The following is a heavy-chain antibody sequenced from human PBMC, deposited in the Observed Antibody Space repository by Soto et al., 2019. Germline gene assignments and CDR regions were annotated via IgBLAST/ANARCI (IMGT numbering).Heavy chain of an antibody. D-gene: IGHD3-16*01. CDR3: ARGGKNSYGMDV. V-gene: IGHV3-33*01. CDR1: GFGFSSYG. Sequence: QVQLVESGGGVVQPGRSLRLSCAASGFGFSSYGMHWVRQAPDKGLEWVANIWYDGRNKYYADSVKGRFTISRDNSKNTFYLQMNSLRAEDTAVYYCARGGKNSYGMDVWGQGTTVTVSS. J-gene: IGHJ6*02. CDR2: IWYDGRNK.